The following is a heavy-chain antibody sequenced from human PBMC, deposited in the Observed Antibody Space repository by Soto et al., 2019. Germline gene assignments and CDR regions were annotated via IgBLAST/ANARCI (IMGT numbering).Heavy chain of an antibody. CDR3: ARVGSHRSDYLSKWFDP. V-gene: IGHV4-61*01. J-gene: IGHJ5*02. CDR1: GDSVRSGIYY. D-gene: IGHD3-22*01. Sequence: QVQLQESGPGLVKPSETLSLTCTVPGDSVRSGIYYWSWIRQPPGKRLDLIGFIDYSGSTNHNPSLKSRVTIAIDTSKNQCSLKLKSVTAAATAVYYCARVGSHRSDYLSKWFDPWGQGTLVTVSS. CDR2: IDYSGST.